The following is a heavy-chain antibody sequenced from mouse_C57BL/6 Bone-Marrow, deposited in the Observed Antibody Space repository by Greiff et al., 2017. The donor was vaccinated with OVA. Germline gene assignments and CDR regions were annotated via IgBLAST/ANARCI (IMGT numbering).Heavy chain of an antibody. V-gene: IGHV3-6*01. J-gene: IGHJ2*01. CDR1: GYSITSGYY. CDR3: ARVGSSLYYFDY. Sequence: VQLKESGPGLVKPSQSLSLTCSVTGYSITSGYYWNWIRQFPGNKLEWMGYISYDGSNNYNPSLKNRISITRDTSKNQFFLKLNSVTTEDTATYYCARVGSSLYYFDYWGQGTTLTVSS. CDR2: ISYDGSN. D-gene: IGHD1-1*01.